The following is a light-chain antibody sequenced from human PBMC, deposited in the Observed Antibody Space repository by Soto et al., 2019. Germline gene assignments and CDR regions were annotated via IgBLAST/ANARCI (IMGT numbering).Light chain of an antibody. Sequence: DIVMTQSPDSLAASLGERATINCKSSQSVLYSSNNKNYLTWYQQKPGQPPNLLIYWASTRESGVPDRLSGSGSGTDFTLTISSLQAEDVAVYYCQQYCSTPWTFGQGTKVEIK. V-gene: IGKV4-1*01. CDR2: WAS. J-gene: IGKJ1*01. CDR3: QQYCSTPWT. CDR1: QSVLYSSNNKNY.